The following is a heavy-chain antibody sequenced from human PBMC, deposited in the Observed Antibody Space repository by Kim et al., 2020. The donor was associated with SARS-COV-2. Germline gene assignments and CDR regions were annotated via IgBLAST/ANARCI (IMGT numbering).Heavy chain of an antibody. CDR3: MRERMGISDY. CDR1: GYQFINRF. CDR2: IIIDNGKA. Sequence: ASVKVSCRASGYQFINRFVHWLRQAPGQRLEWMGLIIIDNGKAELSQKFQDRLTLIRDTSATTAYMEMSGLTYEDTGIYYCMRERMGISDYWGQGTLVTVSS. V-gene: IGHV1-3*04. D-gene: IGHD7-27*01. J-gene: IGHJ4*02.